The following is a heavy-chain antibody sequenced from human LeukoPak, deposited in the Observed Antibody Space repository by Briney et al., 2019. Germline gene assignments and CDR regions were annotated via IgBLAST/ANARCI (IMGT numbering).Heavy chain of an antibody. CDR2: ISGGGGST. Sequence: GGSLRLSCAASGFTFSSYAMSWVRQAPGKGLEWVSGISGGGGSTYYADSVKGRFTISRDISKNTLYLQMNSLRVEDTAVYYCAKGYDFYTGYSYYFDQWGQGTLVTVSS. V-gene: IGHV3-23*01. D-gene: IGHD3-3*01. CDR3: AKGYDFYTGYSYYFDQ. J-gene: IGHJ4*02. CDR1: GFTFSSYA.